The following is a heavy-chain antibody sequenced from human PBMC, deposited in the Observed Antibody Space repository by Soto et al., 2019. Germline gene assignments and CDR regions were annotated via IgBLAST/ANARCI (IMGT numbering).Heavy chain of an antibody. Sequence: SVKVSCKASGYTFSGYYIHWLRQAPGQGLEWMGWINPNSGGTNYAQKFQGRVTVTRDTPTSTAYMELSRLTSDDTAVYYCARSLTEGYCTITGCYTRPLYGMDVWGQATTVTVSS. V-gene: IGHV1-2*02. CDR1: GYTFSGYY. CDR2: INPNSGGT. CDR3: ARSLTEGYCTITGCYTRPLYGMDV. J-gene: IGHJ6*02. D-gene: IGHD2-2*02.